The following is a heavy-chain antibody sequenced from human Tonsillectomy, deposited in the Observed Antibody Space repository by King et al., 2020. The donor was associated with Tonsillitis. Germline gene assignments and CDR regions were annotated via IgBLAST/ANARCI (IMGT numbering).Heavy chain of an antibody. CDR1: GGSFSGYY. CDR2: INHSGST. V-gene: IGHV4-34*01. D-gene: IGHD2-2*01. Sequence: VPLQQWGAGLLKPSETLSLTCAVYGGSFSGYYWSWIRQPPGKGLEWIGEINHSGSTNYNPSLKSRVTISVDTSKNQFSLKLSSVTAADTAVYYCAGYCSSTSCYVNYWGQGTLVTVSS. CDR3: AGYCSSTSCYVNY. J-gene: IGHJ4*02.